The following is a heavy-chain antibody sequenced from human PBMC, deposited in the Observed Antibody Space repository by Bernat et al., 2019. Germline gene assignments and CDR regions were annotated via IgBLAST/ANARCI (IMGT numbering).Heavy chain of an antibody. CDR1: GFTFSSYG. D-gene: IGHD6-19*01. J-gene: IGHJ4*02. CDR2: IWYDGSNK. Sequence: QVQLVESGGGVVQPGRSLRLSCAASGFTFSSYGMHWVRQAPGKGLEWVAAIWYDGSNKYYADSVKGRFTISRDNSKNTLYLQMNSLRAEDTAVYYCARDRVVAVAGDPFDYWGQGTLVTVSS. CDR3: ARDRVVAVAGDPFDY. V-gene: IGHV3-33*01.